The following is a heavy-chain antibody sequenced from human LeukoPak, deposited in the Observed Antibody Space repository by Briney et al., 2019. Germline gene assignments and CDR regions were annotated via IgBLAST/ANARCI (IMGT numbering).Heavy chain of an antibody. CDR1: GYTFTSYD. CDR2: MNPNSGNT. CDR3: ATGPIGYYGMDV. J-gene: IGHJ6*02. V-gene: IGHV1-8*01. D-gene: IGHD1-26*01. Sequence: ASVKVSCKASGYTFTSYDINWVRQATGQGLEWMGWMNPNSGNTGYAQKFQGRVTMTRNTSISTAYMELSSLRSEDTAVYYCATGPIGYYGMDVWGQGTTVTVSS.